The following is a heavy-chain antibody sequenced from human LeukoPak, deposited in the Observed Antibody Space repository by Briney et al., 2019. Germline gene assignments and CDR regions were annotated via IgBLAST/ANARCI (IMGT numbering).Heavy chain of an antibody. J-gene: IGHJ4*02. CDR2: IDPSDSYT. D-gene: IGHD3-22*01. CDR3: AIDPYYYDGSGSLHY. CDR1: GYRFTSYW. Sequence: GESLKISCKGSGYRFTSYWITWVRQMPGKGLEWLGRIDPSDSYTDYSPSFQGHVTISADKSISTAYLQWSSLKASDTAMYYCAIDPYYYDGSGSLHYWGQGTLVTVSS. V-gene: IGHV5-10-1*01.